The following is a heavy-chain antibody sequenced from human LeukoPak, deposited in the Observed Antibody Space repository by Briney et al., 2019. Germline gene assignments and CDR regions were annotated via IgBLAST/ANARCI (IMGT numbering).Heavy chain of an antibody. D-gene: IGHD3-10*01. J-gene: IGHJ5*02. CDR1: GGSISSSNW. V-gene: IGHV4-4*02. CDR2: IYHSGST. CDR3: ARGLVTMVRGLFS. Sequence: TSETLSLTCAVSGGSISSSNWWSWVRPPPGKGLEWIGEIYHSGSTNYNPSLKSRVTISVDKSKNQFSLKLSSVTAADTAVYYCARGLVTMVRGLFSWGQGTLVTVSS.